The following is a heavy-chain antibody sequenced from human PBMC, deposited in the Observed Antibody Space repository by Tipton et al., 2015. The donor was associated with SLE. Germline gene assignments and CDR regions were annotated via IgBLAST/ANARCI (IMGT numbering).Heavy chain of an antibody. CDR3: ARDRDEYSSSSAFDY. J-gene: IGHJ4*02. CDR2: ISAYSGNT. V-gene: IGHV1-18*04. Sequence: QLVQSGAEVKKPGASVKVSCKASGYTFTSYGISWVRQAPGQGLEWMGWISAYSGNTNYAQKFQGRVTITADKSTSTAYMELSSLRSEDTAVYYCARDRDEYSSSSAFDYWGQGTLVTVSS. CDR1: GYTFTSYG. D-gene: IGHD6-6*01.